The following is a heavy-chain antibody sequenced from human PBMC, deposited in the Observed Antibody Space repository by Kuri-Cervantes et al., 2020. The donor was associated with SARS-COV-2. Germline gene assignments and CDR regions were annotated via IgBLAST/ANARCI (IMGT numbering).Heavy chain of an antibody. V-gene: IGHV4-59*08. CDR1: GGSISRHY. CDR2: IYYSGSA. J-gene: IGHJ4*02. Sequence: SATLSLTCTVSGGSISRHYWSWIRQPPGKGLEWIGNIYYSGSADYNPSLKGRVTLSVDTSRNQFSLKLSPVTAADTAVYYCARQAVTTALDYWGQGTLVTVSS. D-gene: IGHD4-17*01. CDR3: ARQAVTTALDY.